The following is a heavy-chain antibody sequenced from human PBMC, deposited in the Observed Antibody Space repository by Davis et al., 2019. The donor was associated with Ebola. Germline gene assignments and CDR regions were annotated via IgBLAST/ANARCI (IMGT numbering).Heavy chain of an antibody. CDR3: ARGPYSSGWSDWFDP. J-gene: IGHJ5*02. Sequence: ASVKVSCKASGYTFTSYDINWVRQATGQGLEWMGWMNPNSGNTGYAQKFQGRVTMTRNTSTSTAYMALSSLRSEDTAVYYCARGPYSSGWSDWFDPWGQGTRITVSS. CDR2: MNPNSGNT. D-gene: IGHD6-19*01. V-gene: IGHV1-8*02. CDR1: GYTFTSYD.